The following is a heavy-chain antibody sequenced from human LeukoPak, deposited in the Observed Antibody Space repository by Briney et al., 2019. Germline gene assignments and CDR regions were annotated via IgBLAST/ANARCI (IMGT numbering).Heavy chain of an antibody. CDR2: IYYSGST. CDR3: ARHGEVGANDAFDI. D-gene: IGHD1-26*01. J-gene: IGHJ3*02. Sequence: SETLSLTCTVSGGSISSYYWSWIRQPPGKGLEGIGYIYYSGSTNYNPSLKSRVTISVDTSKNQVSLKVSSVTAADTAVYHCARHGEVGANDAFDIWGQGTMVTVSS. CDR1: GGSISSYY. V-gene: IGHV4-59*08.